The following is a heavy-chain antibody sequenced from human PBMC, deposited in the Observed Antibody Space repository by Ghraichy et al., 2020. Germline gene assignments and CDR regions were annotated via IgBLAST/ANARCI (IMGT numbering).Heavy chain of an antibody. J-gene: IGHJ4*02. CDR2: INGNADAI. CDR1: GFTFRSYS. V-gene: IGHV3-48*04. CDR3: ARDKSTFYTSDY. D-gene: IGHD2-2*02. Sequence: LSLTCAASGFTFRSYSMNWVRQAPGKGLEWISYINGNADAIYYVDSVKGRFTISRDNAKTSLFLQMNSLRAEDTAVYYCARDKSTFYTSDYWGQGTLVTVSS.